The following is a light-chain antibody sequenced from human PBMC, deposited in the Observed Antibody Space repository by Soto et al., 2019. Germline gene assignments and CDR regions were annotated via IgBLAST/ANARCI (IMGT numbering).Light chain of an antibody. V-gene: IGKV1-33*01. Sequence: DIQMTQSPSSLSASVGDRVTITCQASQDISNYLHWYQQKPGKAPKLLIYEASYLQTGVPSRFSGSGSGTDFTFTISSLQPEDIATYYCLQYDNLLLTFGGGTKVEIK. J-gene: IGKJ4*01. CDR1: QDISNY. CDR3: LQYDNLLLT. CDR2: EAS.